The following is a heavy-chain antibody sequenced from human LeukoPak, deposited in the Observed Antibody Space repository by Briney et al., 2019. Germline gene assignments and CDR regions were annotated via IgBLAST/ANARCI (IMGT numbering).Heavy chain of an antibody. CDR1: GFTFSSYA. Sequence: GGSLRLSCAASGFTFSSYAMSWVRRARGKGVEWVSSMRGSWGSTYYADSVRGGFTIPRDNSKNTRYLQMSRWTGEGTVVYYCAKDVGISYYYGMDVWGQGTTVTVSS. D-gene: IGHD2-15*01. CDR3: AKDVGISYYYGMDV. V-gene: IGHV3-23*01. J-gene: IGHJ6*02. CDR2: MRGSWGST.